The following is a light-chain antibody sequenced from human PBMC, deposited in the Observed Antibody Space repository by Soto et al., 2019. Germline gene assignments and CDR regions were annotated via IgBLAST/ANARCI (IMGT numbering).Light chain of an antibody. V-gene: IGLV2-8*01. CDR2: DVT. CDR1: SSDVGTHGY. CDR3: MCYAGGTNWV. J-gene: IGLJ3*02. Sequence: QSVLTQPPSASGSPGQSVTISCTGTSSDVGTHGYVSWYQQHAGKAPKLMIYDVTKRPSGVPDRFSGSKSANTASLTVSGLQAEDESYYYCMCYAGGTNWVFGGGPTLTVL.